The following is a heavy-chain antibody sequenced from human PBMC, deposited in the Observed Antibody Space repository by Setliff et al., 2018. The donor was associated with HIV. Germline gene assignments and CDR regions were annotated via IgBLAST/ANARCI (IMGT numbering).Heavy chain of an antibody. CDR2: IYTSGNI. CDR3: ARGTRYNGDGNPNWFDP. D-gene: IGHD1-1*01. CDR1: GGSIGSGSYY. V-gene: IGHV4-61*02. Sequence: PSETLSLTCTVSGGSIGSGSYYWTWIRQPAGKGLEWIGRIYTSGNINYNPSLKSRVTMSVDTSKNQFSLELTSVTAADTAVYYCARGTRYNGDGNPNWFDPWGQGTLVTVSS. J-gene: IGHJ5*02.